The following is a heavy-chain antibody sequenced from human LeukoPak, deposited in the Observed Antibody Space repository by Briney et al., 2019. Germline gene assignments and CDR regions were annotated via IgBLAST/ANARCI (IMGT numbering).Heavy chain of an antibody. CDR3: ARAILTGWGYSGSYLFDP. CDR2: IYHSGST. Sequence: SETLSLTCTVSGYSISSGYYWGWIRQPPGKGLEWIGSIYHSGSTYYNPSLKSRVTISVDTSKNQFSLKLSSVTAADTAVYYCARAILTGWGYSGSYLFDPWGQGTLVTVSS. V-gene: IGHV4-38-2*02. D-gene: IGHD1-26*01. J-gene: IGHJ5*02. CDR1: GYSISSGYY.